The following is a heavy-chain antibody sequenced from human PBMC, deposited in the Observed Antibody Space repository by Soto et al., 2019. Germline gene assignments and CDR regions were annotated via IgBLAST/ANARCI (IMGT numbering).Heavy chain of an antibody. V-gene: IGHV4-59*01. CDR1: GCSISNKY. CDR3: ARATVQRHFDS. D-gene: IGHD4-4*01. Sequence: QVQLQESGPGQVKPSETLSLTCTVSGCSISNKYWTWIRQPPGKGLEWIGSIYYTGSTTYHPSLTSRVAISLDTSMQQFSLRLNSVTAADTAVYYCARATVQRHFDSWGQGTLVTVSS. CDR2: IYYTGST. J-gene: IGHJ4*02.